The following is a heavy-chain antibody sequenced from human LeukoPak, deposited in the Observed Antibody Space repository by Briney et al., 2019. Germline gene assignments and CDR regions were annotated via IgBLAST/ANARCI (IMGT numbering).Heavy chain of an antibody. CDR3: ARDRSRFYYDSSGYPDAFDI. Sequence: PGGSLRLSCAGAGFIFSSYSMNWVRQAPGKGLEWVSYISSSSSTIYYADSVKGRFTISRDNAKNSLYLQMNSLRAEDTAVYYCARDRSRFYYDSSGYPDAFDIWGQGTMVTVSS. CDR2: ISSSSSTI. J-gene: IGHJ3*02. D-gene: IGHD3-22*01. CDR1: GFIFSSYS. V-gene: IGHV3-48*04.